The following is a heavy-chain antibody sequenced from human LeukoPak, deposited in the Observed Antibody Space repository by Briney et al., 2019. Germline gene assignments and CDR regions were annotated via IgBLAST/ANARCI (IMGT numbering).Heavy chain of an antibody. CDR2: ISGSGGST. J-gene: IGHJ3*02. V-gene: IGHV3-23*01. CDR3: AKDRMVRGVLLDAFDI. D-gene: IGHD3-10*01. CDR1: GFTFSSYA. Sequence: GGSLRLSCAASGFTFSSYAMSWVRQAPGKGLEWVSAISGSGGSTYYADSVKGRFTISRDNSKNTLYLQMNSLRAEDTAVYYCAKDRMVRGVLLDAFDIWGQGTMVTVSS.